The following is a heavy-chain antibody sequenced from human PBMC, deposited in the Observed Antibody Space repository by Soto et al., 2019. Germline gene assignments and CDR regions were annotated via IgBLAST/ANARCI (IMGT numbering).Heavy chain of an antibody. Sequence: EVQLLESGGGLVQPGGSLRLSCAASGFTYESYAMSWVRQAPGKGLEWVSGINSGGTVAHYADSVKGRFAISRDNSKSSLYLQMNFLGAEDTAVYYCAKDGGVGTYSPYYFDHWGHGTLVTVSS. D-gene: IGHD3-10*01. CDR3: AKDGGVGTYSPYYFDH. CDR2: INSGGTVA. CDR1: GFTYESYA. J-gene: IGHJ4*01. V-gene: IGHV3-23*01.